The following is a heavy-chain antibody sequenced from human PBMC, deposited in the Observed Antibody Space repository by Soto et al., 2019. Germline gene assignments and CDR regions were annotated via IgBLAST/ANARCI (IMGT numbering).Heavy chain of an antibody. CDR1: GFNFADYV. CDR3: ARDLLTGYYSPLQDY. V-gene: IGHV3-49*04. D-gene: IGHD3-9*01. Sequence: SLRLSCATYGFNFADYVLSWVRQAPGKGLEWVGYIRSKAYGGTADYAASVTGRFTISRDDSKSIAYLQMNSLKTEDTAVYYCARDLLTGYYSPLQDYWGQGTPVTVSS. CDR2: IRSKAYGGTA. J-gene: IGHJ4*02.